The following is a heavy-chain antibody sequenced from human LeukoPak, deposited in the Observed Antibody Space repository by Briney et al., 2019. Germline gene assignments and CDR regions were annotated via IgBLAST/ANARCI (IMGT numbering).Heavy chain of an antibody. D-gene: IGHD3/OR15-3a*01. Sequence: GSLRLSCASSGITFSDDYMSWIRQAPGKGPEWLSYISSSGSTIYYADSVQGRFTISRDNTKNSLHLQMNSLRAEDTAVYYCARLGTGYSFDYWGQGTLVTVSS. CDR2: ISSSGSTI. CDR3: ARLGTGYSFDY. CDR1: GITFSDDY. J-gene: IGHJ4*02. V-gene: IGHV3-11*01.